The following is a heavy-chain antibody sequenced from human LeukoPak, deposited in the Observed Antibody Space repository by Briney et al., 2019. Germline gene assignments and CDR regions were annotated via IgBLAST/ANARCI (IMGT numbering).Heavy chain of an antibody. V-gene: IGHV4-39*07. J-gene: IGHJ6*03. Sequence: SETLSLTCAVSGGSISSNSYYWGWIRQPPGKGLEWIGSIYYSGSTYYNPSLKSRVTISVDTSKNQFSLKLSSVTAADTAVYYCARGLHYYYYMDVWGKGTTVTVSS. CDR3: ARGLHYYYYMDV. CDR1: GGSISSNSYY. CDR2: IYYSGST. D-gene: IGHD3-16*01.